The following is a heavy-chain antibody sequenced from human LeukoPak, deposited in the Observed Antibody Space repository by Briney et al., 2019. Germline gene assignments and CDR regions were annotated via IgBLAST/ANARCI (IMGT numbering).Heavy chain of an antibody. CDR1: GGSVSSGGFY. V-gene: IGHV4-61*03. J-gene: IGHJ4*02. Sequence: PSETLSLTCSVSGGSVSSGGFYRTWIRQPPGRGLEWIGYMYYSGSTEYNPSLKSRVTISVDTSKNHFSLKLSSVTAADTAVYYCARGIVGVTYFDEWGQGMLVTVSS. CDR2: MYYSGST. CDR3: ARGIVGVTYFDE. D-gene: IGHD1-26*01.